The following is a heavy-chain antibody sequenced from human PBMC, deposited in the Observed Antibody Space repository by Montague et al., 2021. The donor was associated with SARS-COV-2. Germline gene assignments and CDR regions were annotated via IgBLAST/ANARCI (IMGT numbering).Heavy chain of an antibody. V-gene: IGHV4-39*01. J-gene: IGHJ5*02. CDR2: FSYSDST. D-gene: IGHD6-13*01. CDR1: GASISTSTDH. CDR3: AIHMGHVLVSVTGANWFDP. Sequence: SETLSLTCSVSGASISTSTDHWAWIRQSPGKGLEWVGSFSYSDSTHYNPSLRSRVTISVDSSKNQFSLKLNSVTDADTAIYYCAIHMGHVLVSVTGANWFDPWGQGTLVTVSS.